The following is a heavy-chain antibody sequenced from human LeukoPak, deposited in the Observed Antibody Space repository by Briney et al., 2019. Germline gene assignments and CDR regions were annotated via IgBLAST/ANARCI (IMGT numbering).Heavy chain of an antibody. CDR2: IYSTGGT. CDR1: GGSISRNYYY. D-gene: IGHD3-22*01. CDR3: ARNDRPFDY. J-gene: IGHJ4*02. Sequence: SETLSLTCTVSGGSISRNYYYWGWIRQPPGKGLEWIGSIYSTGGTYYNPSLRSRVTISVDTSKNQLSLKLSSVTAADTAVYHCARNDRPFDYWGQGTLVTVSS. V-gene: IGHV4-39*01.